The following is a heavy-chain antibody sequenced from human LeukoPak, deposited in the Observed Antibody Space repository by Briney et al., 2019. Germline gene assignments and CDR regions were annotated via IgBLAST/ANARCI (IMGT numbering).Heavy chain of an antibody. CDR1: GFTFNTYG. V-gene: IGHV3-21*01. Sequence: GGSLRLSCATSGFTFNTYGMHWVRQAPGKGLEWVSSISSSSSYIYYADSVKGRFTISRDNAKNSLYLLKNSLRAEDTAVYYCATNLAYYYYYMDVWGKGTTVTVSS. J-gene: IGHJ6*03. CDR3: ATNLAYYYYYMDV. D-gene: IGHD3-16*01. CDR2: ISSSSSYI.